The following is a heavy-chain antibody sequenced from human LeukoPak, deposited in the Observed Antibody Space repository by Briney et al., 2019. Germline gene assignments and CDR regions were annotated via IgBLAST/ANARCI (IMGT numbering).Heavy chain of an antibody. V-gene: IGHV3-30*04. CDR3: AKDPTHYRVWDYYGTIGLSY. J-gene: IGHJ4*02. CDR1: GFTFSSYA. Sequence: GGSLRLSCAASGFTFSSYAMHWVRQAPGKGLEWVAVISYDGSNKYYADSVKGRFTISRDNSKNTLNLQMNSLRAEDTAVYYCAKDPTHYRVWDYYGTIGLSYWGQGTLVTVSS. D-gene: IGHD3-10*01. CDR2: ISYDGSNK.